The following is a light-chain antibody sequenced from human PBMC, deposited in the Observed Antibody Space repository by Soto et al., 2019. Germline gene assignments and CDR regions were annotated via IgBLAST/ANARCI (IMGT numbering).Light chain of an antibody. CDR1: QSLITRY. V-gene: IGKV3-20*01. J-gene: IGKJ5*01. Sequence: EIVLTQSPGTLSLFPGERATLSCRASQSLITRYLAWYQQKPGQAPRLLIYGASSRATGIPDRFSGSGSGTDFTLTLSRLEPEDFAVYSCQQYGTSPTLGQGTRLEIK. CDR2: GAS. CDR3: QQYGTSPT.